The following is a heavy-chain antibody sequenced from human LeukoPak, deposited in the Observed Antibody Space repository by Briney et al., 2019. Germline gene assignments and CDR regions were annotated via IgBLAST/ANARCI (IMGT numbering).Heavy chain of an antibody. CDR2: INHSGST. Sequence: SETLSLTCTVSGGSISSSSYYWGWIRQPPGKGLEWIGEINHSGSTNYNPSLKSRVTISVDTSKNPFSLKLSSVTAADTAVYYCARRRGIAARTPYNWFDPWGQGTLVTVSS. D-gene: IGHD6-6*01. J-gene: IGHJ5*02. V-gene: IGHV4-39*07. CDR3: ARRRGIAARTPYNWFDP. CDR1: GGSISSSSYY.